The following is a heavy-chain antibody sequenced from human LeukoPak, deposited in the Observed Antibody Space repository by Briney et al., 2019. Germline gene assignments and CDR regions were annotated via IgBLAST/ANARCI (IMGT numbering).Heavy chain of an antibody. CDR3: ARDGRGGLFYYFDS. Sequence: PETLSLTCTVSGDPMTPYYWRWIRQPPGKGLEWIGYMSYSGDTRYNPSLKSRVTISVDASNNHFSLRLTSMTAADTATYYCARDGRGGLFYYFDSWGPGTLVTVSS. J-gene: IGHJ4*02. CDR2: MSYSGDT. CDR1: GDPMTPYY. V-gene: IGHV4-59*01. D-gene: IGHD3-16*01.